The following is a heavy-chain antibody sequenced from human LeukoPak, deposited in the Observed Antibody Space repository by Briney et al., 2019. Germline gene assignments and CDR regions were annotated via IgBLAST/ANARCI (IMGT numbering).Heavy chain of an antibody. V-gene: IGHV7-4-1*02. Sequence: ASVKVSCKASGYTFSNDRINWVRQAPGQGLEWMGWININTGNPTYAPGSTGRFVFSLDTSVSTAYLQISSLKAEDTGVYYCARAGLYRSTWYFDPFDSWGQGTLVTVSS. CDR3: ARAGLYRSTWYFDPFDS. D-gene: IGHD6-13*01. CDR2: ININTGNP. CDR1: GYTFSNDR. J-gene: IGHJ4*02.